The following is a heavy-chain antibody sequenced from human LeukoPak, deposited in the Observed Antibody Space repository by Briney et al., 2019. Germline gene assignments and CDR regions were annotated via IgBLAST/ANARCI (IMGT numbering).Heavy chain of an antibody. CDR3: GRWGITAALDR. V-gene: IGHV3-7*01. J-gene: IGHJ5*02. D-gene: IGHD2-2*01. Sequence: GGSLRLSCAVSGLMFRDYWMAWVRQAPGKGLEWVANIRPDGHDKYYVESVRGRFTISRDNAQNSLSLQMDGLRVEDSAVYHCGRWGITAALDRWGQGTLVSVSS. CDR2: IRPDGHDK. CDR1: GLMFRDYW.